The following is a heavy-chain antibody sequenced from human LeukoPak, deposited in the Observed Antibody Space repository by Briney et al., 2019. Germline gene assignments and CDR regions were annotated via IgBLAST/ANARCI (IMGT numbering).Heavy chain of an antibody. CDR1: GITFSGYA. CDR2: ISSSGSTI. J-gene: IGHJ6*02. CDR3: AGLVWSGMDV. Sequence: PGGSLRLSCAAYGITFSGYAVSWVRQAPGKGLEWVSYISSSGSTIYYADSVKGRFTISRDNAKNSLYLQMNSLRAEDTAVYYCAGLVWSGMDVWGQGTTVTVSS. V-gene: IGHV3-48*03. D-gene: IGHD3-16*01.